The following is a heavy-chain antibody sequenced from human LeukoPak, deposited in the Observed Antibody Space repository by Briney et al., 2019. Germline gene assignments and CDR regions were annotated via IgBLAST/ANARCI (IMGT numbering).Heavy chain of an antibody. V-gene: IGHV4-34*01. D-gene: IGHD3-22*01. J-gene: IGHJ2*01. Sequence: SETLSLTCAVYGGSFSGFYWSWIRQPPGKGLEWIGQVSHRGSSNYNPSLKSRVTISVDTSKNQFSLKLSSVTAADTAVYYCAREPTITMIVVVIKKYWYFDLWGRGTLVTVSS. CDR3: AREPTITMIVVVIKKYWYFDL. CDR2: VSHRGSS. CDR1: GGSFSGFY.